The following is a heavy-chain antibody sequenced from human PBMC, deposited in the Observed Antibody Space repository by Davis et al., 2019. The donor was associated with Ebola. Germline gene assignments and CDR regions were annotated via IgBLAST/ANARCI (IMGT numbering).Heavy chain of an antibody. Sequence: ASVKVSCKASGYTFTSYDINWVRQATGQGLEWMGWMNPNSGNTGYAQKFQGRVTITRNTSISTAYMELSSLRSEDTAVYYCARRVAYCGGDCYSDYFDYWGQGTLVTVSS. CDR2: MNPNSGNT. J-gene: IGHJ4*02. CDR3: ARRVAYCGGDCYSDYFDY. D-gene: IGHD2-21*01. V-gene: IGHV1-8*03. CDR1: GYTFTSYD.